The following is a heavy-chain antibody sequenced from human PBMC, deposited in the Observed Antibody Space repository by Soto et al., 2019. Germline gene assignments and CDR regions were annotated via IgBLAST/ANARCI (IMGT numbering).Heavy chain of an antibody. J-gene: IGHJ3*01. CDR1: GFLFNHYD. CDR3: AKDRMSRNSVWDPFDV. V-gene: IGHV3-23*01. CDR2: IGDGGVDS. Sequence: GGPLRLSXAASGFLFNHYDMSWVRQAPAKGLEWVSSIGDGGVDSYYADYVKGRFTISRDNSKNSLYLQMNSLRAEDTAIYYCAKDRMSRNSVWDPFDVWGQGTMVTVSS. D-gene: IGHD4-4*01.